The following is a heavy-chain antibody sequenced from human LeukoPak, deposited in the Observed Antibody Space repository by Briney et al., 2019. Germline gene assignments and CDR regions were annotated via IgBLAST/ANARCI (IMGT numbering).Heavy chain of an antibody. V-gene: IGHV5-51*01. J-gene: IGHJ4*02. D-gene: IGHD4-17*01. CDR2: IYPGDSGT. CDR1: GYSFTSYW. Sequence: GESLKISCKGSGYSFTSYWIGWVRQMPGKGLEWMGIIYPGDSGTRYSPSFQGQVTFSADKSISTAYLQWSSLKASDTAMYYCARRSTTVTTPYCFDYWGQGTLVTVSS. CDR3: ARRSTTVTTPYCFDY.